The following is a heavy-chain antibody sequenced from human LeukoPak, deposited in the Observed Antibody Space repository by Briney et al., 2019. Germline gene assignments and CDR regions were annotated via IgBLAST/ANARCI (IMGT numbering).Heavy chain of an antibody. J-gene: IGHJ4*02. Sequence: GGSLRLSCAASGFTFRIYVMSWVRQAPGKGLEWVSVIYSGGSTYYADSVKGRFTISRDNSKNTLYLQMNSLRAEDTAVYYCARDSFGDYGIFDYWGQGTLVTVSS. D-gene: IGHD4-17*01. V-gene: IGHV3-53*01. CDR1: GFTFRIYV. CDR3: ARDSFGDYGIFDY. CDR2: IYSGGST.